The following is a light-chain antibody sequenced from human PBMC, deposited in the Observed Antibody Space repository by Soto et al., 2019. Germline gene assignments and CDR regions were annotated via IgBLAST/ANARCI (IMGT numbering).Light chain of an antibody. CDR3: QSYDSSLSGGI. V-gene: IGLV1-40*01. Sequence: QSVLTQPPSVSGAPGQRVTISCTGSSSNIGAGYDVHWYQQLPGTAPKLLIYGNNNRPSGVPDRFSGSKSGTSASLAITGLQAEDEADYYCQSYDSSLSGGIFGGGTKVTVL. J-gene: IGLJ2*01. CDR2: GNN. CDR1: SSNIGAGYD.